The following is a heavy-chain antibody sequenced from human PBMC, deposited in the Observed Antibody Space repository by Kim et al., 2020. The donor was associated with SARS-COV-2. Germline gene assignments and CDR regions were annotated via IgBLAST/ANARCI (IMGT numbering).Heavy chain of an antibody. CDR3: ARAYCSGTSCSEFSYYY. Sequence: GGSLRLSCAASGFTFSSYSMNWVRQAPGKGLEWVSYISSSSSTIYYADSLKGRFTISRDNAKNSVFLQMNSLRAEDTAVYYCARAYCSGTSCSEFSYYY. CDR1: GFTFSSYS. D-gene: IGHD2-2*01. CDR2: ISSSSSTI. V-gene: IGHV3-48*04. J-gene: IGHJ6*01.